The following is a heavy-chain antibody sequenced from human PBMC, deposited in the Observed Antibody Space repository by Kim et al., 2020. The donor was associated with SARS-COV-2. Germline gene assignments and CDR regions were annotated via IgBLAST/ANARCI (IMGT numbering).Heavy chain of an antibody. CDR1: GFIFSGAW. CDR3: TTDRGNNPDY. J-gene: IGHJ4*02. Sequence: GGSLRLSCAASGFIFSGAWMSWVRQAPGTGLEWIARIKTKRNGGTRDYAAPVQGRFTISRDYSESVLYRQMNSGESEDTAVYYCTTDRGNNPDYWGQGTLVTVSS. D-gene: IGHD5-12*01. CDR2: IKTKRNGGTR. V-gene: IGHV3-15*01.